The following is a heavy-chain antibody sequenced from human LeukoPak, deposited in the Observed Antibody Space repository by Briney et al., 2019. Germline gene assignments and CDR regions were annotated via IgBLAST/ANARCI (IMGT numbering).Heavy chain of an antibody. Sequence: GESLKISCQGSGYSFTSYWISWVRQMPGKGLEWMGRIDPSDSYTNYSPSFQGHVTISTDKSISTAYLQWSSLKSSDTAMYYCARLEGSSWYFDLWGRGTLVTVSS. V-gene: IGHV5-10-1*01. D-gene: IGHD6-13*01. CDR3: ARLEGSSWYFDL. J-gene: IGHJ2*01. CDR2: IDPSDSYT. CDR1: GYSFTSYW.